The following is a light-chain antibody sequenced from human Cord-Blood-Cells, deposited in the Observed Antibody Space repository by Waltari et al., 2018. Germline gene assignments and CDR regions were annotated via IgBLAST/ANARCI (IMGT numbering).Light chain of an antibody. Sequence: QSALTQPASVSGSPGQSITISCTGTSSDGGGYNHVSWYQQHPGKAPKLMIYDVSKRPSGVSNRFSGSKSGNTASLTISGLQAEDEADYYCSSYTSSSTYVFGTGTKLTVL. CDR1: SSDGGGYNH. V-gene: IGLV2-14*01. CDR3: SSYTSSSTYV. J-gene: IGLJ1*01. CDR2: DVS.